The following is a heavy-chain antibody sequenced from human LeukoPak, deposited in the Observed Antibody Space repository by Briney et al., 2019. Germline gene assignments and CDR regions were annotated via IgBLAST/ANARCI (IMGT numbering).Heavy chain of an antibody. J-gene: IGHJ4*02. V-gene: IGHV3-23*01. CDR3: ARGTHYDYVWGSYRSYYFDY. D-gene: IGHD3-16*02. CDR2: ISGSGGST. CDR1: GFTFSSYA. Sequence: GGSLRLSCAASGFTFSSYAMSWVRQAPGKGLEWVSAISGSGGSTYYADSVKGRFTISRDNSKNTLYLQMNSLRAEDTAVYYCARGTHYDYVWGSYRSYYFDYWGQGTLVTVSS.